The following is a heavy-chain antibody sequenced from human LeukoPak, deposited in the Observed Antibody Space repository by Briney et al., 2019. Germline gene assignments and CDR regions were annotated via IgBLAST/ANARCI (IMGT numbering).Heavy chain of an antibody. D-gene: IGHD6-19*01. Sequence: SQTLSLTCTVSGASLSTSSWTWIRQPPGKGLECIGFIHYSGTAHYHPSLKSRVTISLDTTKNQFSLRLSSVTAADTAVYYCARHFSNGWSDKWGQGTLVTVS. J-gene: IGHJ4*02. CDR2: IHYSGTA. CDR1: GASLSTSS. V-gene: IGHV4-59*08. CDR3: ARHFSNGWSDK.